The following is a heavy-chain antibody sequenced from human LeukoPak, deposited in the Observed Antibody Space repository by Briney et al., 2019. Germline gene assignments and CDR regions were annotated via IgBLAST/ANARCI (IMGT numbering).Heavy chain of an antibody. V-gene: IGHV1-69*06. CDR1: GGPFSTYA. D-gene: IGHD6-19*01. CDR3: ARNLAVAPHAYYFDY. Sequence: ASVKVSCKASGGPFSTYAINWVRQAPGQGLEWMGGIIPMFRTENYAQKFQGRVTITADKSTSTVYMELSSLRSEDTAVYYCARNLAVAPHAYYFDYWGQGTLVTVSS. J-gene: IGHJ4*02. CDR2: IIPMFRTE.